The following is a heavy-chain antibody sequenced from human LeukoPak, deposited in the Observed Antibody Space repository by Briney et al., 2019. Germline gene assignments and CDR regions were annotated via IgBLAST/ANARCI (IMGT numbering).Heavy chain of an antibody. J-gene: IGHJ5*02. Sequence: SETLSLTCAVSGVSISGSYYYWGWIRQPPGKGLEWIGEINHSGSTNYNPSLKSRVTISVDTSKNQFSLKLSSVTAADTAVYYCARHIVVVITMAFDPWGQGTLVTVSS. CDR1: GVSISGSYYY. CDR2: INHSGST. V-gene: IGHV4-39*01. CDR3: ARHIVVVITMAFDP. D-gene: IGHD3-22*01.